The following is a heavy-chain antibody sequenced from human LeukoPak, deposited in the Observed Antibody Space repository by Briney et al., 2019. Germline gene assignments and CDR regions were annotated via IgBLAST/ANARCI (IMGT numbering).Heavy chain of an antibody. D-gene: IGHD6-19*01. CDR2: IGAYNGNT. Sequence: ASVKVSCKASGYTFTSYGISWVRQAPGQGLEWMGWIGAYNGNTNYAQKLQGRVTMTTDTSTSTAYMELRSLRFDDTAVYYCAKTVAGFDAFDIWGQGTMVTVSS. J-gene: IGHJ3*02. V-gene: IGHV1-18*01. CDR3: AKTVAGFDAFDI. CDR1: GYTFTSYG.